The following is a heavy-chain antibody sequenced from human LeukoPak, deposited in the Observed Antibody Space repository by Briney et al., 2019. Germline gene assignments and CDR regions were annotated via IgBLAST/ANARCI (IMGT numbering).Heavy chain of an antibody. CDR2: IYYSGST. CDR3: ARDGPHYDYVWGSYRIT. Sequence: SETLSLTCTVSGGSISSSSYYWGWLRQPPGKGLEWIGSIYYSGSTYYNPSLKSRVTISVDTSKNQFSLKLSSVTAADTAVYYCARDGPHYDYVWGSYRITWGQGTLVTVSS. V-gene: IGHV4-39*07. CDR1: GGSISSSSYY. D-gene: IGHD3-16*02. J-gene: IGHJ4*02.